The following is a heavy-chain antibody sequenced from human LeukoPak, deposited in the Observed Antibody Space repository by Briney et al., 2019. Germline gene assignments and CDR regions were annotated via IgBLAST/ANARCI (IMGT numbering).Heavy chain of an antibody. V-gene: IGHV4-59*01. Sequence: SETLSLTCTVSGGSISPYYWSWIRQSPGKGLEWLGYIYYSGNTEYKPSLKSRVAMSVDTSKNQFSLRLSSVTAADTAVYYCATSFYSNYVSYNYYMDVWGKGTTVTVSS. J-gene: IGHJ6*03. D-gene: IGHD4-11*01. CDR1: GGSISPYY. CDR2: IYYSGNT. CDR3: ATSFYSNYVSYNYYMDV.